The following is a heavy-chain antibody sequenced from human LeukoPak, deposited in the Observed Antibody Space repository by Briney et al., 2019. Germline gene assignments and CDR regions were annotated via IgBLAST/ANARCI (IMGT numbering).Heavy chain of an antibody. J-gene: IGHJ4*02. Sequence: GRSLRLSCAASGFTFSSYGMHWVRQAPGKGPEWVAVISYDGSNKYYADSVKGRFTISRDNSKNTLYLQMNSLRAEDTAVYYCAKDSVVGATTALDYWGQGTLVTVSS. V-gene: IGHV3-30*18. CDR1: GFTFSSYG. D-gene: IGHD1-26*01. CDR3: AKDSVVGATTALDY. CDR2: ISYDGSNK.